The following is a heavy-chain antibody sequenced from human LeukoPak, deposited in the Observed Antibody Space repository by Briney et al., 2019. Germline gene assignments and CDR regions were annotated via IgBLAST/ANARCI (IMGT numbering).Heavy chain of an antibody. V-gene: IGHV3-66*01. CDR3: AKKTTFSGAAY. D-gene: IGHD3-16*01. CDR1: GFTFDDYG. Sequence: GGSLRLSCAASGFTFDDYGMSWVRQAPGKGLEWVSVVDRGGSTYYADSVKGRFTISRDNSKNTVYLQMNSLRAEDTAVYYCAKKTTFSGAAYWGQGTLVTVSS. CDR2: VDRGGST. J-gene: IGHJ4*02.